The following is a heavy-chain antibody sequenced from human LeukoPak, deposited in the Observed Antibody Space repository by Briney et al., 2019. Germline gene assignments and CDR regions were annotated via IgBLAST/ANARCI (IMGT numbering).Heavy chain of an antibody. J-gene: IGHJ6*02. D-gene: IGHD2-2*02. Sequence: SETLSLTCAVSVGSISSGNWWSWVRQSPGKGLEWIGEIYHNGTPNYSPSLKSRVTISADTFKNHFSLKLTSVTAADTAVYYCATAPILRGEGGEHYKYGMDVWGQGATVIVSS. V-gene: IGHV4-4*02. CDR3: ATAPILRGEGGEHYKYGMDV. CDR2: IYHNGTP. CDR1: VGSISSGNW.